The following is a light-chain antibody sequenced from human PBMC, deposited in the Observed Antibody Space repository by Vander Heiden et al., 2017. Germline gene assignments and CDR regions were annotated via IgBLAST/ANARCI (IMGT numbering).Light chain of an antibody. Sequence: AIQLTQSPYSLSASVGDRVTITCRASQDISSGLAWYQQKPGNSPKLLIYDASTLGSGVPSRFSGSGSGTDFTLTISSLQPEDVAAYYCQQFNSYPLTFGGGTEVEIK. CDR1: QDISSG. CDR3: QQFNSYPLT. J-gene: IGKJ4*01. V-gene: IGKV1-13*02. CDR2: DAS.